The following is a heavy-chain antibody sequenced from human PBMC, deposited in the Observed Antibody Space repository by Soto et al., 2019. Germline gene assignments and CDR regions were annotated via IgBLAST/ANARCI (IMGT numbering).Heavy chain of an antibody. D-gene: IGHD2-2*02. CDR1: GFTFSDYY. CDR2: ISSSSSYT. Sequence: GGSLRLSCAASGFTFSDYYMSWIRQAPGKGLEWVSYISSSSSYTNYADSVKGRFTISRDNAKNSLYLQMNSLRAEDTAVYYCARVDCSSTSCYMFDYWGQGTLVTVSS. CDR3: ARVDCSSTSCYMFDY. J-gene: IGHJ4*02. V-gene: IGHV3-11*06.